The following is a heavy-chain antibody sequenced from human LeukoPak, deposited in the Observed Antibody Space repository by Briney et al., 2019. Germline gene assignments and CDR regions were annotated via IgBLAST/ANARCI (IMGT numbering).Heavy chain of an antibody. V-gene: IGHV3-7*01. D-gene: IGHD3-16*02. J-gene: IGHJ4*02. CDR2: IKQDGTEE. CDR3: AIGDSLGELSSSFEY. Sequence: GGSLRLSCVASGFTFSSSWMSWVRRAPGKGLEWVANIKQDGTEEYYVDSVRGRFSISKDNAKNSLYLQMNSLRAEDTAVYYCAIGDSLGELSSSFEYWGQGTLVTVSS. CDR1: GFTFSSSW.